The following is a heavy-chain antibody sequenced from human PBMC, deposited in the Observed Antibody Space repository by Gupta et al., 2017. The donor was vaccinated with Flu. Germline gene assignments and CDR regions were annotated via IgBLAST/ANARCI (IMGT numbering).Heavy chain of an antibody. V-gene: IGHV4-39*01. CDR1: SSSFF. D-gene: IGHD2-8*01. CDR2: IYHSGTT. J-gene: IGHJ4*02. CDR3: ARGYCVNGECYSSFNYFDF. Sequence: SSSFFGGWIRQPTGKGLDWVGDIYHSGTTYYNPSLESRVTISVDTSKNQFSLRLSSVTAADTAVYYCARGYCVNGECYSSFNYFDFWGQGTLVTVSS.